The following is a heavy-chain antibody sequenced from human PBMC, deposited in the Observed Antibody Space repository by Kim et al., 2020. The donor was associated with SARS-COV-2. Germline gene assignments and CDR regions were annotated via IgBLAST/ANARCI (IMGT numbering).Heavy chain of an antibody. Sequence: SETLSLTCTVSGGSISSGGYYWRWIRQHQGKGLEWIGYIYYSGSTYYNLSLRSRVTISVDTPKNQFSLKLSSVTAADTAVYYCARVPDNWFDPWGQGTLVTVSS. J-gene: IGHJ5*02. CDR3: ARVPDNWFDP. CDR1: GGSISSGGYY. CDR2: IYYSGST. V-gene: IGHV4-31*03.